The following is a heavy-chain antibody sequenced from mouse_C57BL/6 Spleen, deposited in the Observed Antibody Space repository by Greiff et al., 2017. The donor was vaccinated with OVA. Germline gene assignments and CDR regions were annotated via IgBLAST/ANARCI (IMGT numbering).Heavy chain of an antibody. CDR2: IWSGGST. Sequence: VQLQESGPGLVQPSQSLSITCTVSGFSLTSYGVHWVRQSPGKGLEWLGVIWSGGSTDYNAAFISRLSISKDNSKSQVFFKMNRLQADDTAIYYCARGMYYGSSFGYYFDYWGQGTTLTVSS. D-gene: IGHD1-1*01. CDR1: GFSLTSYG. J-gene: IGHJ2*01. V-gene: IGHV2-2*01. CDR3: ARGMYYGSSFGYYFDY.